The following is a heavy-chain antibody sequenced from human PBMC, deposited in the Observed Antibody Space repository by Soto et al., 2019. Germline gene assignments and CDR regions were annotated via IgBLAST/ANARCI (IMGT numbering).Heavy chain of an antibody. CDR3: GRYQLYSSDWGEGYSEY. CDR1: GYSFTSYW. D-gene: IGHD2-8*01. J-gene: IGHJ4*02. V-gene: IGHV5-51*01. CDR2: IYPGDSDT. Sequence: GESLKISCKGSGYSFTSYWIGWVRQMPGKGLEWMGIIYPGDSDTRYSPSFQGQVTISADKSISTAYLQWSSLKASDTAMYYCGRYQLYSSDWGEGYSEYWGLAELATVSA.